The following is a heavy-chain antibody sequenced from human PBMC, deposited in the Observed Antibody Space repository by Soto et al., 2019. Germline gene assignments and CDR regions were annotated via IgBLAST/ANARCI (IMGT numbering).Heavy chain of an antibody. Sequence: QVQLVESGGGVVQPERSQRLSCAASKFTFSTYVMHWVRQAPGKGLEWVALISLNGSNKYYADSVKGRFTISRDTSMNTMYLQLISQTPDDMAVYYCAREMFPSINGGRAAIYVWGQGTPCTFS. D-gene: IGHD1-20*01. CDR3: AREMFPSINGGRAAIYV. CDR2: ISLNGSNK. V-gene: IGHV3-30*04. CDR1: KFTFSTYV. J-gene: IGHJ6*02.